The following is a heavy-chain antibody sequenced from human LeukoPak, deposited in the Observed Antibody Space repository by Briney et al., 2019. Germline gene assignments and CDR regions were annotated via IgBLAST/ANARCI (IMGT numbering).Heavy chain of an antibody. V-gene: IGHV2-70*11. Sequence: ESGPTLVNPTQTLTLTCTFSGFSLSTSGMCVSWIRQPPGKALEWLARIDWDDDKYYSTSLKTRLTISKDTSKNQVVLTMTNMDPVDTATYYCAGGRQDTMIVVPLDYWGQGTLVTVSS. J-gene: IGHJ4*02. D-gene: IGHD3-22*01. CDR1: GFSLSTSGMC. CDR2: IDWDDDK. CDR3: AGGRQDTMIVVPLDY.